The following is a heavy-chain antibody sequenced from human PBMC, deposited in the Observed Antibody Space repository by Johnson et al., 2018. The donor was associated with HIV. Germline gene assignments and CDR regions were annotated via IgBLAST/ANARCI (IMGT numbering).Heavy chain of an antibody. CDR3: AKASLRGYSYVSYAFDI. V-gene: IGHV3-20*04. CDR2: IYWNGGSI. CDR1: GFSFDDYG. Sequence: VQLVESGGGLVQPGRSLRLSCAASGFSFDDYGLSWVRQAPGKGLEWVSGIYWNGGSIGYADSVKGRFTTSRDNAKNSLYLHMISLRVEDTAVYYCAKASLRGYSYVSYAFDIWGQGTMVTVSS. D-gene: IGHD5-18*01. J-gene: IGHJ3*02.